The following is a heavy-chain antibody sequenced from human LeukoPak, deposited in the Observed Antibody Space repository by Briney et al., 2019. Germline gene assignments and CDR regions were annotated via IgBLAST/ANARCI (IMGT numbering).Heavy chain of an antibody. CDR3: AKGEYYYDGSGCPSDY. CDR2: IGGCGGST. Sequence: GGSLRVSCAAPGFTSSSYALSGVRQAPREGLEWGSAIGGCGGSTYYADSVKGRFTISRDNSKHTLYLQMNSLRAEDTAVYYCAKGEYYYDGSGCPSDYWGQGTLVTVSS. J-gene: IGHJ4*02. CDR1: GFTSSSYA. D-gene: IGHD3-22*01. V-gene: IGHV3-23*01.